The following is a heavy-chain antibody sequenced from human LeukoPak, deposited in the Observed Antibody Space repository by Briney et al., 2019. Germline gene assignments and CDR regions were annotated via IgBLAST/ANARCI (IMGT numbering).Heavy chain of an antibody. D-gene: IGHD3-10*01. Sequence: GASVKVSCKASGYTFTSYGISWVRQAPGQGLEWMGWISAYNGNTNYAQKLQGRVTMTTDTSTSTAYMELSSLRSEDTAVYYCATVGLVRGVIITYFDYWGQGTLVTVSS. V-gene: IGHV1-18*01. CDR3: ATVGLVRGVIITYFDY. CDR2: ISAYNGNT. CDR1: GYTFTSYG. J-gene: IGHJ4*02.